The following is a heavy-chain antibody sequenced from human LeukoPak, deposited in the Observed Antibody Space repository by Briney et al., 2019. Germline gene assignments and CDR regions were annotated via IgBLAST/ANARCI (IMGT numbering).Heavy chain of an antibody. D-gene: IGHD1-1*01. CDR1: GGSIGSDY. CDR3: ARSDWKYYFDY. Sequence: SETLSLTCTVSGGSIGSDYWSWIRQPPGKGLEWIGYTYNSGSTNYNPSLKSRVTISVDMSKNQFSLKLSSVTAADTAVYYCARSDWKYYFDYWGQGTLVTVSS. J-gene: IGHJ4*02. V-gene: IGHV4-59*01. CDR2: TYNSGST.